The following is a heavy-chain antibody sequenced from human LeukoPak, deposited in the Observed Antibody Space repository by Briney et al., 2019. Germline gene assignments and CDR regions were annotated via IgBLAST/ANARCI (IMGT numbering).Heavy chain of an antibody. CDR1: DGSMSDYH. Sequence: SETLSLTCTVSDGSMSDYHWSWIRQPPGKGLEYIGYIYNRGSTHYNPSLKSRVTISADTSKKQFSLKLTSVTAADTAVYYCARGAGGYRFDPWGQGTLVIVSS. V-gene: IGHV4-59*01. D-gene: IGHD1-1*01. J-gene: IGHJ5*02. CDR2: IYNRGST. CDR3: ARGAGGYRFDP.